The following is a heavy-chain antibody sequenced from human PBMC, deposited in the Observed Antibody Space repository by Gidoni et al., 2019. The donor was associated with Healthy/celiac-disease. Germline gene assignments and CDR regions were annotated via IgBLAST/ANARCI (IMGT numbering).Heavy chain of an antibody. Sequence: QVQLQESGPGLVKPSQTLSLTSTFSRGSISLVGYYWSWIRQHQGKCLEWIGYIYYSGSTYYNPYLKSRVTISVDTSKNQFSLKLSSVTAADTAVYYCARSRLRLGELSFPPFDYWGQGTLVTVSS. J-gene: IGHJ4*02. V-gene: IGHV4-31*03. CDR2: IYYSGST. D-gene: IGHD3-16*02. CDR3: ARSRLRLGELSFPPFDY. CDR1: RGSISLVGYY.